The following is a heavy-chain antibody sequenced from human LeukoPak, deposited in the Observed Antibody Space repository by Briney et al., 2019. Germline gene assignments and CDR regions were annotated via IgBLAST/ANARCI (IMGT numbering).Heavy chain of an antibody. CDR2: ISGSGGST. CDR1: GFTFSSYA. Sequence: SGGSLRLSCAASGFTFSSYAMSWVRQAPGKGLEWVSAISGSGGSTYYADSVKGRFTISRDNSKNTLYLQMNSLRAEDTAVYYCTTIRGFCGGRSCLGYWGQGTLVTVSS. CDR3: TTIRGFCGGRSCLGY. D-gene: IGHD2-15*01. J-gene: IGHJ4*02. V-gene: IGHV3-23*01.